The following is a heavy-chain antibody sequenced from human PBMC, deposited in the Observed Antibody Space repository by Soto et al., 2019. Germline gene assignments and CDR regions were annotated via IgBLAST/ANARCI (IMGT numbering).Heavy chain of an antibody. CDR1: GYSFTSYG. CDR3: ARDGYFDY. V-gene: IGHV1-18*01. J-gene: IGHJ4*02. CDR2: ISADNGNT. Sequence: QVQLVQSGAEVKKPGASVKVSCKASGYSFTSYGIAWVRQAPGQGLEWMGWISADNGNTIYAQKVQDRVTMTTDTFTSTDYMELSSLRSDDTDVYYCARDGYFDYCGQGTLVIVSS.